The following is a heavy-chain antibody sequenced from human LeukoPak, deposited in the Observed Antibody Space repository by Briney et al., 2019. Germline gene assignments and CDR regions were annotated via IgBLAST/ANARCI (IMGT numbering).Heavy chain of an antibody. CDR2: MNPNSGNT. V-gene: IGHV1-8*01. Sequence: ASVKVSCKASGYTFTSYDINWVRQATGQGLEWMGWMNPNSGNTGYAQKFQGRVTMTRDTSISIAYMELSSLISEDTAVYYCARGPHTSGWPQQYFWGQGTLVTVSS. D-gene: IGHD6-19*01. CDR1: GYTFTSYD. J-gene: IGHJ4*02. CDR3: ARGPHTSGWPQQYF.